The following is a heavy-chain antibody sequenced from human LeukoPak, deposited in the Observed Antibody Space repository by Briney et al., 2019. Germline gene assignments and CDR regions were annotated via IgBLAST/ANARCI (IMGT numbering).Heavy chain of an antibody. CDR1: GFTFSSYS. J-gene: IGHJ4*02. Sequence: GGSLRLSCAASGFTFSSYSMNWVRQAPGKGLEWFSSISSSSSYIYYADLVKGRFTISRDNAKNPLYLQMNSLRAEDTAVYYCAREGGYPLGISPDYWGQGTLVTVSS. D-gene: IGHD7-27*01. CDR3: AREGGYPLGISPDY. CDR2: ISSSSSYI. V-gene: IGHV3-21*01.